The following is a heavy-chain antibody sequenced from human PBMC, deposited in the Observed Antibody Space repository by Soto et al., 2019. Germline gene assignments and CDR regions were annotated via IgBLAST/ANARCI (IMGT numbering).Heavy chain of an antibody. V-gene: IGHV1-18*04. J-gene: IGHJ5*02. CDR2: INGYNGDT. CDR1: GYTFTSYG. D-gene: IGHD4-17*01. Sequence: GASVKVSCKASGYTFTSYGIGWVRQAPGQGLEWMGWINGYNGDTNYAQKLQGRVTVTTDTSTSTAYMELRSLTSDDTAVYYCARFYGDYGDNWFDPWGQGTLVTVSS. CDR3: ARFYGDYGDNWFDP.